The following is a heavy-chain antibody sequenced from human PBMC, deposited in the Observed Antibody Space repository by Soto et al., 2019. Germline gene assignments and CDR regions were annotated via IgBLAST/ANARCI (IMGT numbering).Heavy chain of an antibody. CDR1: GCSISSSSYY. D-gene: IGHD4-17*01. CDR3: ARLTNFYYFDY. V-gene: IGHV4-39*01. CDR2: IYYSGST. J-gene: IGHJ4*02. Sequence: QLQLQESGPGLVKPSETLSLTCTVSGCSISSSSYYWGWIRQPPGKGLEWIGSIYYSGSTYYNPSLKSRVTISVDASKNQFSLKLTSVTAADTAVYYCARLTNFYYFDYWGQGTLVTVSS.